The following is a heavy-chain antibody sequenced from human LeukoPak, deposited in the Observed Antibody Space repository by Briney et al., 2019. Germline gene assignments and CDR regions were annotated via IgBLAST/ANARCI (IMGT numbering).Heavy chain of an antibody. CDR1: GFTFSSYS. Sequence: GGSLRLSCAASGFTFSSYSMNWVRQAPGKGLEWVSYISSSSSTIYYADSVKGRFTISRDNAKNSLYLQMNSLRAEDTAVYYCAKGDPFDYWGQGTLVTVSS. J-gene: IGHJ4*02. CDR2: ISSSSSTI. V-gene: IGHV3-48*04. CDR3: AKGDPFDY.